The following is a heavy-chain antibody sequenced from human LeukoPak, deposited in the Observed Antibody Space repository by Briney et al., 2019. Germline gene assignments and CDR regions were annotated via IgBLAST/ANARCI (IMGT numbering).Heavy chain of an antibody. D-gene: IGHD3-10*01. CDR2: INTNGDDT. V-gene: IGHV3-64D*09. CDR3: VKDLRGGGYYTSFDY. J-gene: IGHJ4*02. Sequence: PGGSPRFSCSASGFTFSTYAMHWVRQAPGKGLEHVSTINTNGDDTYYADSVKGRFTISRDNSKRTLYLQMSSLRAEDTAVYYCVKDLRGGGYYTSFDYWGQGTLVTVSS. CDR1: GFTFSTYA.